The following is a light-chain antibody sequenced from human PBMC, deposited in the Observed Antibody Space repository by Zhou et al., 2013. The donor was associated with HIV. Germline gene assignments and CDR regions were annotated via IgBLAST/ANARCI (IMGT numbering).Light chain of an antibody. CDR1: QSVSSH. CDR3: QQYDTWPS. J-gene: IGKJ2*01. V-gene: IGKV3-15*01. Sequence: EIVLTQSPATLSLSPGESGTLSCRASQSVSSHLAWYQQKPGQAPSLLIYDTSIRATGVPARFSGSGSGREFTLTISGLQSEDFALYFCQQYDTWPSFGQGTKLQIK. CDR2: DTS.